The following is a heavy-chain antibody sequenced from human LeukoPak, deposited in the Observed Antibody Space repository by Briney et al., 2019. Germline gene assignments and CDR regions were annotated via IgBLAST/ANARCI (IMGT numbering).Heavy chain of an antibody. Sequence: SSETLSLTCTVSGGSISSYYWSWIRQPPGKGLEWIGYIYYSGSTNYNPSLKSRVTISVDTSKNQFSLKLSSVTAADTAVYYCARGGYSGYDLGDWGQGTLVTVSS. CDR1: GGSISSYY. J-gene: IGHJ4*02. V-gene: IGHV4-59*01. D-gene: IGHD5-12*01. CDR3: ARGGYSGYDLGD. CDR2: IYYSGST.